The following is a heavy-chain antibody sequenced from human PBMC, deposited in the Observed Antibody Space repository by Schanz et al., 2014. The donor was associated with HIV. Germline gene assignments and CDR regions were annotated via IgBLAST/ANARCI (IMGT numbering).Heavy chain of an antibody. CDR3: ARVRSGSTAGYFDL. V-gene: IGHV4-34*01. D-gene: IGHD1-26*01. CDR1: VGSFTDYY. CDR2: IKHSGST. Sequence: QVRLQQWGAGLLKPSETLSLTCAVYVGSFTDYYWTWIRQPPGKGLEWIGEIKHSGSTNYNPSLKSRVAFSVDTSRRQFSLKVNSVTAADTALYFCARVRSGSTAGYFDLWGRGTPVTVSS. J-gene: IGHJ2*01.